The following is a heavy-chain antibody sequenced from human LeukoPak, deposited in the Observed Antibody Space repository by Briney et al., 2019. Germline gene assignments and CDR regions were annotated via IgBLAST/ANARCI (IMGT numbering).Heavy chain of an antibody. CDR2: ISYDGSNK. Sequence: PGRSLRLSCAASGFTFSSYGMHWVRQAPGKGLEWVAVISYDGSNKYYADSVKGRFTISRDNSKNTLYLQMNSLRAEDTAVYYCAKDRSWIAVAGFDPWGQGTLVTVSS. D-gene: IGHD6-19*01. CDR3: AKDRSWIAVAGFDP. CDR1: GFTFSSYG. J-gene: IGHJ5*02. V-gene: IGHV3-30*18.